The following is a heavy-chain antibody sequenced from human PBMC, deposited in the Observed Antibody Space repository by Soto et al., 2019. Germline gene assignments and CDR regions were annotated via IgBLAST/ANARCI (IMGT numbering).Heavy chain of an antibody. J-gene: IGHJ5*02. D-gene: IGHD4-4*01. CDR2: IIPIFGTA. CDR3: ARRLQPRNWFDP. V-gene: IGHV1-69*06. Sequence: SVKVSCKASGCTFSSYAISWVRQAPGQGLEWMGGIIPIFGTANYAQKFQGRVTITADKSTSTAYMELSSLRSEDTAVYYCARRLQPRNWFDPWGQGTLVTVSS. CDR1: GCTFSSYA.